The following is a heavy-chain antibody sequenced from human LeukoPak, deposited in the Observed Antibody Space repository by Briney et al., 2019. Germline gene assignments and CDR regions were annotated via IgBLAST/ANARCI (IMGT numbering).Heavy chain of an antibody. Sequence: GASVKVSCKASGYTFTGYYMHWVRQAPGQGLEWMGWINPNSGGTNYAQKFQGRVTVTRDTSISTAYMELSRLRSDDTAVYYCARLPGIVESGKAVDYWGQGTLVTVSS. CDR3: ARLPGIVESGKAVDY. V-gene: IGHV1-2*02. CDR2: INPNSGGT. J-gene: IGHJ4*02. CDR1: GYTFTGYY. D-gene: IGHD6-19*01.